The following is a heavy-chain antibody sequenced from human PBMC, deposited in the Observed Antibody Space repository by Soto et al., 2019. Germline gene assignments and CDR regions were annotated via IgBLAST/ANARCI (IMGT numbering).Heavy chain of an antibody. Sequence: GGSLRLSCAASGFTFSSYAMSWVRQAPGKGLEWVSAISGSGGSTYYADSVKGRFTISRDNSKNTLYLQMNSLRAEDTAVYYCAKLSGYSYGYPTAEYFQHWGQGTLVTVS. J-gene: IGHJ1*01. CDR1: GFTFSSYA. D-gene: IGHD5-18*01. V-gene: IGHV3-23*01. CDR3: AKLSGYSYGYPTAEYFQH. CDR2: ISGSGGST.